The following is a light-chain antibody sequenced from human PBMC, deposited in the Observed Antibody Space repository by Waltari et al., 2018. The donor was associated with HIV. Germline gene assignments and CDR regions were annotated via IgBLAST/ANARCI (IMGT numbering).Light chain of an antibody. V-gene: IGLV2-14*01. CDR2: GIS. Sequence: QSALTQPASVSGSPGQSITISCTGTSSDVGGYNYVSWYQQYAGKAPKLMSYGISNRTSRVCNLFSVSKSGNTAALTISGLQAEDEADYYCSSYTSSSTLVFGGGTKLTVL. CDR1: SSDVGGYNY. CDR3: SSYTSSSTLV. J-gene: IGLJ2*01.